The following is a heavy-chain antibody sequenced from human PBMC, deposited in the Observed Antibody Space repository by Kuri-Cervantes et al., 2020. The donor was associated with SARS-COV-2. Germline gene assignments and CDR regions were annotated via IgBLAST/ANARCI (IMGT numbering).Heavy chain of an antibody. D-gene: IGHD3-16*01. CDR2: INHSEST. CDR1: GGSFSGYY. CDR3: ARHMEDYDYVWGSYRGGYFDY. Sequence: ESLKISCAVYGGSFSGYYWSWIRQPPGKGLEWIGEINHSESTNYHPSLKGRVTMSVDTSRNQFSLTLSAMTAAETAVYYCARHMEDYDYVWGSYRGGYFDYWGQGTLVTVSS. V-gene: IGHV4-34*01. J-gene: IGHJ4*02.